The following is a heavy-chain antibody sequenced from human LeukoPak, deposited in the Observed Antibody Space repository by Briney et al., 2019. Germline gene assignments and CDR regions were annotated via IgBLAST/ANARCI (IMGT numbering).Heavy chain of an antibody. J-gene: IGHJ6*03. V-gene: IGHV1-69*04. CDR1: GGTFSSYT. Sequence: ASVKVSCKASGGTFSSYTISWVRQAPGQGLEWMGRIIPILGIANYAQKFQGRVTITADKSTSTAYMELSSLRSEDTAVYYCAREPAAYCGGDCYSYYYYMDVWSKGTTVTVSS. CDR2: IIPILGIA. CDR3: AREPAAYCGGDCYSYYYYMDV. D-gene: IGHD2-21*01.